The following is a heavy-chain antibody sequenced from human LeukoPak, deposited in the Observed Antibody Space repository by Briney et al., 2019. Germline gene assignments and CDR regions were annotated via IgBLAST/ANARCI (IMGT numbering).Heavy chain of an antibody. CDR2: ISSSSGYT. CDR3: ARELHYALDF. Sequence: GGSLRLSCAASGFTFNDYYMSWIRQAPGKGLEWISYISSSSGYTKYADSVKGRFTISRDNAKNSLYLQMNSLRDEDTAVYYCARELHYALDFWGQGTMVTASS. V-gene: IGHV3-11*06. D-gene: IGHD5-24*01. J-gene: IGHJ3*01. CDR1: GFTFNDYY.